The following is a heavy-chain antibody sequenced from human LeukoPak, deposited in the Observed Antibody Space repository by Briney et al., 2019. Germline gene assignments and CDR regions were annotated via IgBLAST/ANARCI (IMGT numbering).Heavy chain of an antibody. D-gene: IGHD3-22*01. CDR2: ISSSSSTI. V-gene: IGHV3-48*01. CDR1: GFTFSTYS. CDR3: ARGSTYYDSSGQVPFDY. Sequence: GGSLRLSCAASGFTFSTYSMNWVREAPGKGLEWVSYISSSSSTIYYADSVKGRFTISRDNAKNSLYLQMNSLRAEDTAVYYCARGSTYYDSSGQVPFDYWGQGTLVTVSS. J-gene: IGHJ4*02.